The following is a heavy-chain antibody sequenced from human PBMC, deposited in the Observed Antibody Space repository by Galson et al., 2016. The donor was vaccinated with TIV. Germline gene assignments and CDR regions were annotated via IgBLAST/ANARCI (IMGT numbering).Heavy chain of an antibody. CDR2: VSYDGTRQ. Sequence: SLRLSCAASGFIFSDYAMHWVRRAPGKGLEWVAIVSYDGTRQYYADSLKGRFTVSRDNSTNTVSLQMNSLRPEDTAVYYCGPAGRYFDWLVARFDPRGQGTLVTVSS. CDR3: GPAGRYFDWLVARFDP. D-gene: IGHD3-9*01. J-gene: IGHJ5*02. V-gene: IGHV3-30*01. CDR1: GFIFSDYA.